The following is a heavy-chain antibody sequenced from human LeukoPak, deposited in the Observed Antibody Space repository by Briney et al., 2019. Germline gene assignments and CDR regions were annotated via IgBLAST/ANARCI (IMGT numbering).Heavy chain of an antibody. CDR3: VREGITKAFDL. CDR1: GFTFTDYY. CDR2: INPHSGVT. Sequence: ASVKVSCKASGFTFTDYYMHWVRLAPGQGLEWMGYINPHSGVTSFPLKFRGRVTLTTDTSISAAYMELSSLISDDTAMYYCVREGITKAFDLWGQGALVTVSS. V-gene: IGHV1-2*02. J-gene: IGHJ4*02. D-gene: IGHD1-14*01.